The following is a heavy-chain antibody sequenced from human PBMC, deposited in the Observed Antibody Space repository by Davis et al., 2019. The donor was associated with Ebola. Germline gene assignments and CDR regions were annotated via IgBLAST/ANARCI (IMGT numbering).Heavy chain of an antibody. CDR1: EFTFSGYA. Sequence: GGSLRLSCAASEFTFSGYAMSWVRQAPGKGLEWVSAISGSGGSTYYAGSVKGRFTTFRDNPKNTLYLQMNSLRADDTAVYYCAKQRGVGAIDYDYWGRGTVVTVSS. D-gene: IGHD1-26*01. CDR3: AKQRGVGAIDYDY. CDR2: ISGSGGST. V-gene: IGHV3-23*01. J-gene: IGHJ4*02.